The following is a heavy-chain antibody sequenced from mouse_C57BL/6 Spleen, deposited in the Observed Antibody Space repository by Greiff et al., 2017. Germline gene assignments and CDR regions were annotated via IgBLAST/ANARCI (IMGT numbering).Heavy chain of an antibody. CDR3: AREGLFITTVVANFDD. V-gene: IGHV1-80*01. CDR1: GYAFSSYW. D-gene: IGHD1-1*01. CDR2: IYPGDGDT. J-gene: IGHJ2*01. Sequence: QVQLQQSGAELVKPGASVKISCKASGYAFSSYWMNWVKQRPGKGLEWIGQIYPGDGDTNYNGKFKGKATLTADKSSSTAYMQLSSLTSEDSAVYFCAREGLFITTVVANFDDWGQGTTLTVSS.